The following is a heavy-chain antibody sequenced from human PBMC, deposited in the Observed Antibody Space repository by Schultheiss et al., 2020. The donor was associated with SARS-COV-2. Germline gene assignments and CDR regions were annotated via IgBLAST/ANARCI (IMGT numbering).Heavy chain of an antibody. D-gene: IGHD3-22*01. CDR2: INHGGST. V-gene: IGHV4-34*01. CDR1: GGSFSGYY. J-gene: IGHJ4*02. CDR3: ARADYDSSGYYHTPFDY. Sequence: GSLRLSCAVYGGSFSGYYWSWIRQPPGKGLEWIGEINHGGSTSYNPSLKSRVTISVDTSKNQFSLKLSSVTAADTAVYYCARADYDSSGYYHTPFDYWGQGTLVTVSS.